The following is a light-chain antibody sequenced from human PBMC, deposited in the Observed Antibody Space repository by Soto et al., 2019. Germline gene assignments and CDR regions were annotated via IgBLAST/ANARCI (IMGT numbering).Light chain of an antibody. J-gene: IGLJ1*01. CDR2: DVS. CDR3: SSYTSSSTRV. Sequence: QSALTQPASVSGSPGQSITISCTGTSSDVGGYNYASWYQQHPGKAPKLMIYDVSNRPSGVSNRFSGSKSGNTASLTISGLQAEHEADYYCSSYTSSSTRVFGTGTKVTVL. CDR1: SSDVGGYNY. V-gene: IGLV2-14*01.